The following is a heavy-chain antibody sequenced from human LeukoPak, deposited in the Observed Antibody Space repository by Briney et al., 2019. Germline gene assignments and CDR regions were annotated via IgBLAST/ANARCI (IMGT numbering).Heavy chain of an antibody. CDR1: GFTFSSYG. J-gene: IGHJ4*02. V-gene: IGHV3-33*01. CDR3: ARAPYTYYGDYFDY. Sequence: GGSLRFSCAASGFTFSSYGMHWVRQAPGKGLEWVAVIWYDGSNKYYADSVKGRFTISRDNSKNTLYLQMNSLRAENTAVYYCARAPYTYYGDYFDYWGQGTLVTVSS. CDR2: IWYDGSNK. D-gene: IGHD4-17*01.